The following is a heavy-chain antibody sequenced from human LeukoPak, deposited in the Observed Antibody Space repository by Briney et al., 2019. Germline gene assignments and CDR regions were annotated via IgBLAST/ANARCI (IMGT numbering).Heavy chain of an antibody. V-gene: IGHV3-23*01. J-gene: IGHJ6*02. D-gene: IGHD3-22*01. Sequence: GGSLRLSCAASGFTFSSYAMSWVRQAPGKGLEWVSAISGSGGSTYYADSVKGRFTISRGNSKNTLYLQMNSLRAEDTAVYYCAAIDRVYYYYGMDVWGQGTTVTVSS. CDR3: AAIDRVYYYYGMDV. CDR1: GFTFSSYA. CDR2: ISGSGGST.